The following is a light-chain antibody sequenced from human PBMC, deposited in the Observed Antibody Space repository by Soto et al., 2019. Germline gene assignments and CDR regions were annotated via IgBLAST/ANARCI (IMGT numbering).Light chain of an antibody. V-gene: IGKV1-5*01. CDR2: EAS. J-gene: IGKJ4*01. Sequence: DVQMTQYPSTLSAFAGDRVTVTCRASQSIGGQLAWYQQRPGKAPKLLISEASNLNGGVPSRFSGSGSGTEFTLTISSLQHDDIETYSCQHYYAYPVTLSGGTKVDIK. CDR3: QHYYAYPVT. CDR1: QSIGGQ.